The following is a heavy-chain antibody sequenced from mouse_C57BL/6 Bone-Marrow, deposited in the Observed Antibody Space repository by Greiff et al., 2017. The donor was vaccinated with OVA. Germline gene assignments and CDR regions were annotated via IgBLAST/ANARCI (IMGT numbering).Heavy chain of an antibody. J-gene: IGHJ2*01. CDR1: GFTFSSYT. CDR2: ISGGGGNT. Sequence: EVQRVESGGGLVKPGGSLQLSCAASGFTFSSYTMSWVRQTPEKRLEWVATISGGGGNTYYPDSVKGRFTISRDNAKNTLYLQMSSLRSEDTALYYCARRVLFDYWGQGTTLTVSS. V-gene: IGHV5-9*01. CDR3: ARRVLFDY.